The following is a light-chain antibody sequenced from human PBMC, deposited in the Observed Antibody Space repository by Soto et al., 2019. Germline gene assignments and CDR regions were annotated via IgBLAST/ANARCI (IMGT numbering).Light chain of an antibody. CDR1: SSNIGNNY. J-gene: IGLJ1*01. CDR3: STWVSTLSLYV. V-gene: IGLV1-51*02. CDR2: ENN. Sequence: QSVLTQPPSVSAAPGQKVTISCSGSSSNIGNNYVSWYQQLPGTTPKLLIYENNKQPPGMPDRFSGSNSGSSATLGITVLQPLDEADYYSSTWVSTLSLYVFRTGTKVTVL.